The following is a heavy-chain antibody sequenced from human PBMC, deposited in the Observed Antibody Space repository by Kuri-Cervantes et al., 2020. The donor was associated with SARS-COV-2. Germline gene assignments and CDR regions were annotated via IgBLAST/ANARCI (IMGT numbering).Heavy chain of an antibody. Sequence: GGSLRLSCAASGFTFSSYAMSWVRQAPGKGLEWVSAISGSGGSTYYADSVKGRFTISRDNSKNTLYLQMNSLRAEDTAVYYCAKNYYGSGSYYQDYYYYGMDVWGQGTTVTVSS. J-gene: IGHJ6*02. CDR1: GFTFSSYA. CDR3: AKNYYGSGSYYQDYYYYGMDV. V-gene: IGHV3-23*01. CDR2: ISGSGGST. D-gene: IGHD3-10*01.